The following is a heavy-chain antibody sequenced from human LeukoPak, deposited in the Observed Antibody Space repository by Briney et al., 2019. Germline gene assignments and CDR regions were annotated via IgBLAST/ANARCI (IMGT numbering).Heavy chain of an antibody. V-gene: IGHV4-59*08. D-gene: IGHD2-15*01. Sequence: PSETLSLTCTVSGGSISSYYWSWIRQPPGKGLEWIGYIYYSGRTNYSPSLKSRVTISVDTSEKQFSLQLNSVTAADTAVYYCARQGSAYYFDFWGQGLLVTVSS. CDR1: GGSISSYY. CDR2: IYYSGRT. CDR3: ARQGSAYYFDF. J-gene: IGHJ4*02.